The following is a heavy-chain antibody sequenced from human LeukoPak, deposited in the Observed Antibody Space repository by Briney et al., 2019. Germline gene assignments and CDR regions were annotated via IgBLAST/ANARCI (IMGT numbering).Heavy chain of an antibody. J-gene: IGHJ4*02. Sequence: GASVKVSCKASGYTFTEYAMHWVRLAPGHGLEWMGWINADSGNTESSQRFQGRLSITWDTSATTAYMELSSLTSEDTAVYYCARGGPNRSDWTLDYWGPGTLVTVSS. D-gene: IGHD2-21*02. CDR1: GYTFTEYA. CDR2: INADSGNT. CDR3: ARGGPNRSDWTLDY. V-gene: IGHV1-3*01.